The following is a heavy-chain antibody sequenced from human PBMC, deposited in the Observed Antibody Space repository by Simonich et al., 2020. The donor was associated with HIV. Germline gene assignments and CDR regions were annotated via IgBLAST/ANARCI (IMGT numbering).Heavy chain of an antibody. CDR3: ARHSQYNYGYSGFDS. D-gene: IGHD5-18*01. V-gene: IGHV4-39*01. J-gene: IGHJ4*02. CDR1: GGSISSSSYY. Sequence: QLLLQESGPGLVKPSETLSLTCSVSGGSISSSSYYWGWIRQPPGKGLEWIGSVYYGGGTHYNPSLKSRVTISVDTSKNQFSLKLSSVTAADTALYYCARHSQYNYGYSGFDSWGQGTRVTVSS. CDR2: VYYGGGT.